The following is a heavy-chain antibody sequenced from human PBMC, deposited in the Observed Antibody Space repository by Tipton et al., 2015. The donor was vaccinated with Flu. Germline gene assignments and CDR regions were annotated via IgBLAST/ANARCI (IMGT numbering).Heavy chain of an antibody. Sequence: TLSLTCTVSGGSISSYYWSWLRQPPGKGLEWFGFVSYSGITNYNPSLKGRVTMSLDASKNHFSLSLSSVTAADTAVYYCARNGGSYSYQHWGQGTLVTVSS. D-gene: IGHD3-10*01. V-gene: IGHV4-59*13. CDR3: ARNGGSYSYQH. CDR1: GGSISSYY. J-gene: IGHJ1*01. CDR2: VSYSGIT.